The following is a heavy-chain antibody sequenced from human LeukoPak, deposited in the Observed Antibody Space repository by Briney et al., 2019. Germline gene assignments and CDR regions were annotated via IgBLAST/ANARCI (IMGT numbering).Heavy chain of an antibody. D-gene: IGHD3-22*01. Sequence: GASVTVSCTSSGGTFSIYAISWVRQAPGQGLEWMGGIIPIFGTANYAQKFQGRVTITADESTSTAYMELSSLRSEDTAVYYCARTYYYDSSGYYAGAFDIWGQGTMVTVSS. CDR1: GGTFSIYA. V-gene: IGHV1-69*13. CDR3: ARTYYYDSSGYYAGAFDI. CDR2: IIPIFGTA. J-gene: IGHJ3*02.